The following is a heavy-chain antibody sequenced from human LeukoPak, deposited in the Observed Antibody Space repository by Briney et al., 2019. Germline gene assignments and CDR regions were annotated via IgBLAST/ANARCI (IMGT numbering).Heavy chain of an antibody. V-gene: IGHV1-18*01. J-gene: IGHJ3*02. CDR1: GYTFTSYG. CDR2: ISAYNGNT. D-gene: IGHD3-3*01. Sequence: ASVKVSCKASGYTFTSYGISWVRQAPGQGLEWMGWISAYNGNTNYAQKLQGRVTMTTDTSTSTAYMELRSLRSDDTAVYYCARGANFGVVGNAFDIWGQGTMVTVSS. CDR3: ARGANFGVVGNAFDI.